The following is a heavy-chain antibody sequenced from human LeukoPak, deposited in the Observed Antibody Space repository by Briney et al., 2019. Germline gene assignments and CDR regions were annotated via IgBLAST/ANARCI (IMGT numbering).Heavy chain of an antibody. V-gene: IGHV3-23*01. Sequence: GGSLRLSCAASGFTFSSYAMSWVRQAPGKGLEWVSAISGSGGSTYYADSVKGRFTISRDNAKNSLYLQMNSLRAEDTAVYYCARSYGDDAFDIWGQGTMVTVSS. J-gene: IGHJ3*02. CDR2: ISGSGGST. CDR3: ARSYGDDAFDI. CDR1: GFTFSSYA. D-gene: IGHD5-18*01.